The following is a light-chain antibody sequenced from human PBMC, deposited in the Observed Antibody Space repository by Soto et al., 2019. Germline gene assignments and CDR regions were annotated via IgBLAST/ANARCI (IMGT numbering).Light chain of an antibody. V-gene: IGKV1-9*01. CDR3: QQLNSYPIT. CDR1: QGISSY. CDR2: AAS. J-gene: IGKJ5*01. Sequence: IQLTQSPSSLSASVGDRVTITCRASQGISSYLAWYQQKPGKAPKLLIYAASTLQGGVQSRFSGSGSGTDFTLTINSLQPEDLATYDCQQLNSYPITFGQGTRLEIK.